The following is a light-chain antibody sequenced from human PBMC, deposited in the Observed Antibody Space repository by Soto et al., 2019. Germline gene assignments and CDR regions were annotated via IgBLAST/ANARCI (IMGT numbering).Light chain of an antibody. J-gene: IGKJ1*01. V-gene: IGKV3-15*01. Sequence: EIVMTQSPATLSVSPGERATLSCRASQSVSSNLAWYQQKPGQAPRLLIYGASTRATGISANFSGSGSGTEFTLTISSLQSGDFALYYCQHYNNWPRTFGQGTKVEIK. CDR2: GAS. CDR3: QHYNNWPRT. CDR1: QSVSSN.